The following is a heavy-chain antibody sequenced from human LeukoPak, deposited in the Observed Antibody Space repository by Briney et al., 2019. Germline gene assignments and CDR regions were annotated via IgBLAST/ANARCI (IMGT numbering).Heavy chain of an antibody. CDR2: IYYSGDT. CDR1: GDSISPSGYF. CDR3: VRLPGISGNYYSIDY. V-gene: IGHV4-39*01. Sequence: SETLSLTCAVSGDSISPSGYFWGWIRQPPGKGLEWIGSIYYSGDTYYNPSLKSRVTISVDTSKKQFSLRLTSVTAADTAVYYCVRLPGISGNYYSIDYWGQGTLVTVSS. D-gene: IGHD3-10*01. J-gene: IGHJ4*02.